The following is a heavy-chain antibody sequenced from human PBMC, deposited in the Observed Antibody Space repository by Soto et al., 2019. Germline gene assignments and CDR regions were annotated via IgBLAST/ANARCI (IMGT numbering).Heavy chain of an antibody. D-gene: IGHD2-2*01. J-gene: IGHJ4*02. V-gene: IGHV1-46*01. CDR1: GYTFTSYY. CDR2: INPSGGST. Sequence: ASVKVSCKASGYTFTSYYMHWVRQAPGQGLEWMEIINPSGGSTSYAQKFQGRVTMTRDTSTSTVYMELSSLRSEDTAVYYCARDQGYCSSTSCSFDYWGQGTLVTVSS. CDR3: ARDQGYCSSTSCSFDY.